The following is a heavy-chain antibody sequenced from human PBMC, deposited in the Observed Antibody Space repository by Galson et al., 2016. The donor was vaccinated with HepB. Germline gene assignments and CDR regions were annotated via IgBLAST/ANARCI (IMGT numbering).Heavy chain of an antibody. CDR3: ARGTITMIVV. CDR1: GIPFSDYA. Sequence: SLRLSCAASGIPFSDYAMTWIRQAPGKGLEWVAVISYDGSNKYYADSVKGRFTISRDNSKNTLYLQMNSLRAEDTAVYYCARGTITMIVVWGQGTLVTVSS. CDR2: ISYDGSNK. D-gene: IGHD3-22*01. V-gene: IGHV3-30-3*01. J-gene: IGHJ4*02.